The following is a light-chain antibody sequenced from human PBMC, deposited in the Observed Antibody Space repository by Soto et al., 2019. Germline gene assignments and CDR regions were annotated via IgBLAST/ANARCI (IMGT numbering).Light chain of an antibody. V-gene: IGKV1-5*01. CDR3: QQYNNWRT. CDR2: DAS. Sequence: DIQLTHSSSAXSXXVXXXXXXXXRASQNINNWLAWYQQKPGKAPNLLIYDASSLESGVPSRFSGSGSGTEFTLTIISLQSEDFAVYYCQQYNNWRTFGQGTKVDIK. J-gene: IGKJ1*01. CDR1: QNINNW.